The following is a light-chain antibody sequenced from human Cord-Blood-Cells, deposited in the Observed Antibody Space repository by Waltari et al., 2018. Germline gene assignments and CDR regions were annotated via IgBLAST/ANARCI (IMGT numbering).Light chain of an antibody. CDR1: QSSSSY. CDR3: QQSYSTPIT. J-gene: IGKJ5*01. V-gene: IGKV1-39*01. Sequence: DIQMTQSPSSLSASVGDRAPITCRASQSSSSYLNWYQQKPGKAPKLLIYGTSSLQSGVPSRFSGSGSGTDFTLTISSLQPEDFATYYCQQSYSTPITCGQGTRLEIK. CDR2: GTS.